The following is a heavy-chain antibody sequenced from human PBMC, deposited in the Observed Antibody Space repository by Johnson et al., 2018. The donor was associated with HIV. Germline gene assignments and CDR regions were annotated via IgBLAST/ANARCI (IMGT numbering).Heavy chain of an antibody. Sequence: QVQLVESGGGLVQPGGSLRLSCAASGFTFSSYGMHWVRQAPGKGLEWVAVISYDGINKYYADSVKGRFTISRDNSKNTLYLQMNSLRAEDTAVYYCARGGLLSPDAFDIWGQGTMVTVSS. D-gene: IGHD2-21*02. CDR2: ISYDGINK. CDR1: GFTFSSYG. J-gene: IGHJ3*02. CDR3: ARGGLLSPDAFDI. V-gene: IGHV3-30*03.